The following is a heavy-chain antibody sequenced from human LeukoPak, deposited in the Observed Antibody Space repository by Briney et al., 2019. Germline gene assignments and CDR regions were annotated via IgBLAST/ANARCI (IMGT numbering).Heavy chain of an antibody. D-gene: IGHD3-3*01. Sequence: GGSLRLSCAASGFTFSSYGMNWVRQAPGKGLEWVSSISSSSSYIYYADSVKGRFTISRDNAKNSLYLQKNSLRAEDTAVYYCASTLYDFWSGYAFDIWGQGTMVTVSS. V-gene: IGHV3-21*01. CDR1: GFTFSSYG. J-gene: IGHJ3*02. CDR3: ASTLYDFWSGYAFDI. CDR2: ISSSSSYI.